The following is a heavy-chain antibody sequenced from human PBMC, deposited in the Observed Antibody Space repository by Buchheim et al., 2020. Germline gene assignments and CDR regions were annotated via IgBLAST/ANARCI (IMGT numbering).Heavy chain of an antibody. V-gene: IGHV4-39*07. D-gene: IGHD3-10*01. CDR2: IYYSGNT. Sequence: QLQLQESGPGLVKPSETLSLNCIVSGGSIGSTNSFWGWIRQPPGKGLEWIGSIYYSGNTYYNPYLKSRVTISLETSKNPFSLKLTSVTAADTAVYYCARDPSAYVTLVRGVDGMDVWGQGTT. CDR1: GGSIGSTNSF. J-gene: IGHJ6*02. CDR3: ARDPSAYVTLVRGVDGMDV.